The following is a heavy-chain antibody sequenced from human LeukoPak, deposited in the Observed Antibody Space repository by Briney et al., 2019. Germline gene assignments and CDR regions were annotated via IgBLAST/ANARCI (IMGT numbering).Heavy chain of an antibody. CDR3: ARYYYGSGTSHRESFDC. CDR1: GFTFSSYA. D-gene: IGHD3-10*01. CDR2: IIGSGVGTYAT. V-gene: IGHV3-23*01. Sequence: GGSLRLSCAASGFTFSSYAMSWVRQAPGKGLEWVSIIIGSGVGTYATYYTDSVKGRFSISRDISKNTLYLQMNSLGADDTATYYCARYYYGSGTSHRESFDCWGQGTLVTVSS. J-gene: IGHJ4*02.